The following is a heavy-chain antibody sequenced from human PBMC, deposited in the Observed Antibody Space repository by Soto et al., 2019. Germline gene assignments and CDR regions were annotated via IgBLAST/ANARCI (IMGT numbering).Heavy chain of an antibody. CDR3: ARAVGPFDY. J-gene: IGHJ4*02. Sequence: VAVIWYDGSNKYYADSVKGRFTISRDNSEDTLYLQMNSLRAEDTAVYYCARAVGPFDYWGQGTLVTVSA. CDR2: IWYDGSNK. V-gene: IGHV3-33*01.